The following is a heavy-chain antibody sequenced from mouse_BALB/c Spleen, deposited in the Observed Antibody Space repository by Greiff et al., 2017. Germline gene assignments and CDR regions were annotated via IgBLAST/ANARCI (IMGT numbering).Heavy chain of an antibody. V-gene: IGHV14-3*02. J-gene: IGHJ4*01. CDR2: IDPANGNT. CDR1: GFNIKDTY. CDR3: AITTVVNYYAMDY. Sequence: DVKLQESGAELVKPGASVKLSCTASGFNIKDTYLHWVKQRPEQGLEWIGRIDPANGNTKYDPKFQGKATITADTSSNTAYLQLSSLTSEDTAVYYCAITTVVNYYAMDYWGQGTSVTVSS. D-gene: IGHD1-1*01.